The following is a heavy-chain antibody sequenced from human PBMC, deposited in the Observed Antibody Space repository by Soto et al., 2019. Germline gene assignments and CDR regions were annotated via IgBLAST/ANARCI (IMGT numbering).Heavy chain of an antibody. V-gene: IGHV3-15*01. CDR3: TTDRPYGIAVVGMKKSLIVF. CDR1: GFTFSNAW. Sequence: PGGSLRLSCAASGFTFSNAWMSWVRQAPGKGLEWVGRIKSKTDGGTTDYAAPVKGRFTISRDDSKNTLYLQMNSLKTEDTAVYYCTTDRPYGIAVVGMKKSLIVFWGKRTSGTGS. CDR2: IKSKTDGGTT. D-gene: IGHD6-19*01. J-gene: IGHJ6*03.